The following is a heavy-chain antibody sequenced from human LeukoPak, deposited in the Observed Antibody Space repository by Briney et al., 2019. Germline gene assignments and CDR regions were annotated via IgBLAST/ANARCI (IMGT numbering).Heavy chain of an antibody. CDR2: IYHSGST. V-gene: IGHV4-38-2*02. CDR1: GYSISSGYY. J-gene: IGHJ6*03. CDR3: ARVPAGGYYYYYMDV. D-gene: IGHD3-10*01. Sequence: PSETLSLTCTVSGYSISSGYYWGWIRPPPGKGLEWIGSIYHSGSTYYNPSLKSRVTISVDTSKNQFSLKLSSVTAADTAVYYCARVPAGGYYYYYMDVWGKGTTVTVSS.